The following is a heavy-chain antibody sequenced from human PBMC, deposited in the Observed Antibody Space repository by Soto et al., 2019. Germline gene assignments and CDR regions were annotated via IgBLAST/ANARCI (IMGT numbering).Heavy chain of an antibody. J-gene: IGHJ6*02. Sequence: SETLSLTCTVSGGSISSSSYYWGWIRQPPGKGLEWIGSIYYSGSTYYNPSLKSRVTISVDTSKNQFSLKLGSVTAADTAVYYCARHTSIAVAEIYYGMDVWGQGTTVTVSS. V-gene: IGHV4-39*01. D-gene: IGHD6-19*01. CDR1: GGSISSSSYY. CDR2: IYYSGST. CDR3: ARHTSIAVAEIYYGMDV.